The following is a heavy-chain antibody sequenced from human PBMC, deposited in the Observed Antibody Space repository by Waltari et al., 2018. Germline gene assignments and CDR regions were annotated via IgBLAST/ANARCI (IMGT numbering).Heavy chain of an antibody. J-gene: IGHJ4*02. CDR2: IYSGGNT. V-gene: IGHV3-53*05. D-gene: IGHD6-19*01. Sequence: QLVETGGGLVQPGGSLRVSCVASGFTFSNLDIQWVRQSPGKGLEWISLIYSGGNTYYPDSVKGRFTVSRDNSKNTVSLEMNNLRPGDTAKYFCGTYSSSAQTRLDVWGPGVLVTVS. CDR3: GTYSSSAQTRLDV. CDR1: GFTFSNLD.